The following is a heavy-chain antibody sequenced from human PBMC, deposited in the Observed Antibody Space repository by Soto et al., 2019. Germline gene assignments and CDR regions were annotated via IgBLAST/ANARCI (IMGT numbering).Heavy chain of an antibody. D-gene: IGHD6-19*01. J-gene: IGHJ1*01. Sequence: SETLSLTCTISGGSISSYYWSWVRQPPGKGLEWIGYIYYSGTTNYNPSLKSRVTMSVDTSKNQFSLTVSSVTAADTAVYYCARHPSSGWYGYFQHWGLGTLVTVSS. CDR2: IYYSGTT. V-gene: IGHV4-59*08. CDR3: ARHPSSGWYGYFQH. CDR1: GGSISSYY.